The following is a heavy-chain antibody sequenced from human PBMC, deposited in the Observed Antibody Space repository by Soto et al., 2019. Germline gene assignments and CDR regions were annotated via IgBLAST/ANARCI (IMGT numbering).Heavy chain of an antibody. CDR2: ISGRSTVI. Sequence: EVQLVDSGGGFVQPGGSLRLSCAASGFTFDTFNMNWIRQAPGKGLEWVSYISGRSTVIYYADSVKGRFTISRDNAKNSLYLQMNSLRDEDSAVYCCARVRSGSYYYLDYWGQGTLVTVSS. V-gene: IGHV3-48*02. CDR1: GFTFDTFN. J-gene: IGHJ4*02. D-gene: IGHD1-26*01. CDR3: ARVRSGSYYYLDY.